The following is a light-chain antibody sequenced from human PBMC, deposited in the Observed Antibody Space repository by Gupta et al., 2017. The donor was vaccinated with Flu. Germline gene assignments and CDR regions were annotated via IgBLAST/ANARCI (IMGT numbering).Light chain of an antibody. CDR1: QSLLHTSGNNF. Sequence: EIVMTQSPLSLSVTPGEPASISCRSSQSLLHTSGNNFLDWYVQNPGPSPHLLIYLGSSRASGVPDRFSGSGSGTDFTLKISRVEADDIGTYYCMQGLQTPWTFGQGTKVEIK. CDR3: MQGLQTPWT. V-gene: IGKV2-28*01. CDR2: LGS. J-gene: IGKJ1*01.